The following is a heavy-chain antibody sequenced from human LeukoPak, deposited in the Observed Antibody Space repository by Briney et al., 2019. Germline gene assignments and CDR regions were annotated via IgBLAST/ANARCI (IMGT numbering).Heavy chain of an antibody. J-gene: IGHJ4*02. CDR2: ISAYNGNT. CDR3: ARVPSYGGNSAELKN. V-gene: IGHV1-18*01. CDR1: GYTFTSYG. D-gene: IGHD4-23*01. Sequence: ASVKVSCKASGYTFTSYGISWVRQAPGQGLEWMGWISAYNGNTNYAQKLQGRVTMTTDTSTSTAYMELRSLRSDDTAVYYCARVPSYGGNSAELKNWGQGTLVTVSS.